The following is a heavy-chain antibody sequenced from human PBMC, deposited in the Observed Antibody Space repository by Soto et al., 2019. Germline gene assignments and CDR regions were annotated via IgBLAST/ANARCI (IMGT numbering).Heavy chain of an antibody. J-gene: IGHJ5*02. Sequence: TLSLTCAVTGGSISSGDYYWSWIRQPPGKGLEWIGYIYYSGSTNYNPSLKSRVTISVDTSKNQFSLKLSSVTAADTAVYYCARREGIAALYNWFDPWGQG. D-gene: IGHD6-6*01. V-gene: IGHV4-61*08. CDR1: GGSISSGDYY. CDR3: ARREGIAALYNWFDP. CDR2: IYYSGST.